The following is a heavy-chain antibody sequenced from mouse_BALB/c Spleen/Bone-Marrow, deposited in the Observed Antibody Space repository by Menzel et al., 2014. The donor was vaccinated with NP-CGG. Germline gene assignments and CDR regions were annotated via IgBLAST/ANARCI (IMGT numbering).Heavy chain of an antibody. J-gene: IGHJ4*01. CDR2: IYPGDTDI. V-gene: IGHV1-80*01. CDR1: GYAFSNYW. Sequence: QVQLQQPGAELVRPGSSVKISCKASGYAFSNYWMNWVKQRPGQGLERIGQIYPGDTDIHYNGKFKGKATLTADKSSSTAYMQLSSLTSEDSAVYFCASRGDYSYAMDYWGQGTSVTVSS. CDR3: ASRGDYSYAMDY. D-gene: IGHD1-1*01.